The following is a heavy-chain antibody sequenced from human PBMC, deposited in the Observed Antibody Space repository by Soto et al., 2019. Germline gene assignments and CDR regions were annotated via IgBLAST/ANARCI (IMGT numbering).Heavy chain of an antibody. J-gene: IGHJ5*02. D-gene: IGHD3-10*01. CDR3: ANSRITIVSDGMDP. Sequence: ASVKVSCKASGYTFTSYAMHWVRQAPGQRLEWMGWINAGNGNTKYSQKFQGRVTITRDTSASTAYMELSSLRSEDTAVYYCANSRITIVSDGMDPWGQGILVTVSS. CDR2: INAGNGNT. CDR1: GYTFTSYA. V-gene: IGHV1-3*01.